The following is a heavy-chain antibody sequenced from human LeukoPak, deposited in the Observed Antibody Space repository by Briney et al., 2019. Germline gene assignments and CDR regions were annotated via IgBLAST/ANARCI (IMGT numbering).Heavy chain of an antibody. Sequence: ASVKVSCKASGGTFSSYAISWVRQAPGQGLEWMGGIIPIFGTANYAQKFQGRVTITTDESTSTAYMELSSLRSEDTAVYYCARDRGPRPVGDYYYMDVWGKGTTVTVSS. CDR2: IIPIFGTA. D-gene: IGHD1-14*01. J-gene: IGHJ6*03. CDR1: GGTFSSYA. V-gene: IGHV1-69*05. CDR3: ARDRGPRPVGDYYYMDV.